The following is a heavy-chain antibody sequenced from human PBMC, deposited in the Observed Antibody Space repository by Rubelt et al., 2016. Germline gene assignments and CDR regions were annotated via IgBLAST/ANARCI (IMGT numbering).Heavy chain of an antibody. CDR2: IYYSGST. Sequence: GYIYYSGSTNYNPSLKSRVTISVDTSKNQFSLKLSSVTAADTAVYYCARDRGSGWYWGEAFDIWGQGTVVTVSS. V-gene: IGHV4-59*01. J-gene: IGHJ3*02. D-gene: IGHD6-19*01. CDR3: ARDRGSGWYWGEAFDI.